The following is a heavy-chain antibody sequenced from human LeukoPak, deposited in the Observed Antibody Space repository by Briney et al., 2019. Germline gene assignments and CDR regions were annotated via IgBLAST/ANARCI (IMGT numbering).Heavy chain of an antibody. V-gene: IGHV1-8*01. CDR3: ERGQRARGAVAHDY. J-gene: IGHJ4*02. Sequence: GASVNVSCKASGYTFTSYEINWVRQATGQGLEWMGGMNPNSGNTGYAQKFQGRVTMTRNTSISTAYMELISLRSEDTAVYSGERGQRARGAVAHDYWGQGTLVTVSS. CDR2: MNPNSGNT. D-gene: IGHD6-19*01. CDR1: GYTFTSYE.